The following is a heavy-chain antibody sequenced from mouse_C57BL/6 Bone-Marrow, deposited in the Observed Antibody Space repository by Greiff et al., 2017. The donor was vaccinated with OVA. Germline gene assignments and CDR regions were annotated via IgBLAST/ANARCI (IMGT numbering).Heavy chain of an antibody. J-gene: IGHJ4*01. Sequence: EVKVVESGGGLVQPGESLKLSCESNEYEFPSHDMSWVRKTPEKRLELVAAINSDGGSTYYPDTMERRFIISRDNTKKTLYLQMSSLRSEDTALYYCARHLYYYGSSYGAMDYWGQGTSVTVSS. CDR2: INSDGGST. CDR1: EYEFPSHD. CDR3: ARHLYYYGSSYGAMDY. V-gene: IGHV5-2*01. D-gene: IGHD1-1*01.